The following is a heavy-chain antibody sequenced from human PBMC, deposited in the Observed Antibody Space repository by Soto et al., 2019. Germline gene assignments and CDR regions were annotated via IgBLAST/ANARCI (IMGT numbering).Heavy chain of an antibody. CDR2: ISYDGSKK. J-gene: IGHJ3*02. CDR3: AKSFGAIAATAFDM. D-gene: IGHD2-15*01. V-gene: IGHV3-30*18. CDR1: VFSFRSYA. Sequence: GGSLRLSXAASVFSFRSYAMHWVRQAPGKGLEWVAVISYDGSKKYYADSVKGRFTTSRDNSKNTLYLQMNSLRAEDTTVYYCAKSFGAIAATAFDMWGQGTMVTVSS.